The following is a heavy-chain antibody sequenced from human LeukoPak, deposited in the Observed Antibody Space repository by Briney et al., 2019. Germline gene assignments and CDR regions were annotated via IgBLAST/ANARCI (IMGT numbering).Heavy chain of an antibody. V-gene: IGHV4-59*08. CDR2: IYYSGTT. Sequence: SETLSLTCTVSGGSINTYYWYWIRQPPGKGLEWIRYIYYSGTTKYSTSLKSRVTLSLDTPKNQIFLRLTSVTAADTAVYYCARRGRSSTDPFEYWGQGTLVTVSS. D-gene: IGHD2-2*01. CDR1: GGSINTYY. CDR3: ARRGRSSTDPFEY. J-gene: IGHJ4*02.